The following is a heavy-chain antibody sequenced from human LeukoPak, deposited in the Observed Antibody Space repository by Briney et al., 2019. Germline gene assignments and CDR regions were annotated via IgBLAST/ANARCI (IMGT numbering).Heavy chain of an antibody. CDR3: ARDRSGGSSDVVDAFDI. V-gene: IGHV1-46*01. Sequence: ASVKVSCTASGYTFTSYYMHWVRQAPGQGLEWMGIINPSGGSTSYAQKFQGRVTMTRDTSTSTVYMELSSLRSEDTAVYYCARDRSGGSSDVVDAFDIWGQGTMVTVSS. J-gene: IGHJ3*02. D-gene: IGHD6-13*01. CDR2: INPSGGST. CDR1: GYTFTSYY.